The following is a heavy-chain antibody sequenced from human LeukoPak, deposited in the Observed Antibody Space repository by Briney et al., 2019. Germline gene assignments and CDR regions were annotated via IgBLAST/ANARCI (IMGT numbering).Heavy chain of an antibody. Sequence: SETLSLTCTVSGGSISSYYWSWIRQPAGKGLEWIGRIYSSGSTNYNPSLKSRVTISVDKSKNQFSLKLSSVTAADTAIYYCATSASSGSNYFDPWGQGILVTVSS. CDR2: IYSSGST. D-gene: IGHD4/OR15-4a*01. V-gene: IGHV4-4*07. J-gene: IGHJ5*02. CDR1: GGSISSYY. CDR3: ATSASSGSNYFDP.